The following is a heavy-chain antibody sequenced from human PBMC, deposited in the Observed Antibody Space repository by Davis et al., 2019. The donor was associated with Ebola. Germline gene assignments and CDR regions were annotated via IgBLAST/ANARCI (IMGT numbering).Heavy chain of an antibody. CDR2: ISSNGGST. CDR1: GFTFSSYA. J-gene: IGHJ4*02. CDR3: AKALEEDSGDPEVALHY. Sequence: GESLKISCSASGFTFSSYAMHWVRQAPGKGLEYVSAISSNGGSTYYADSVKGRFTISRDNSKNTLFLQMNSLRAEDTAVYYCAKALEEDSGDPEVALHYWGQGTLVTVSS. V-gene: IGHV3-64*04. D-gene: IGHD4-17*01.